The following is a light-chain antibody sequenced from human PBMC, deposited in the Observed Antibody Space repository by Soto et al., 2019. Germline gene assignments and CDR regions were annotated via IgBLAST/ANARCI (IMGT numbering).Light chain of an antibody. CDR1: QSISSY. J-gene: IGKJ3*01. CDR2: DAS. CDR3: QQYYETLFT. Sequence: EIVLTQSPATLSLSPGERATLSCRASQSISSYLDWHQQKRGQAPRLLIYDASKMATGIPARFSGSGSGTDFTLTISSLEPEDFAVYYCQQYYETLFTFGPGTKVDIK. V-gene: IGKV3-11*01.